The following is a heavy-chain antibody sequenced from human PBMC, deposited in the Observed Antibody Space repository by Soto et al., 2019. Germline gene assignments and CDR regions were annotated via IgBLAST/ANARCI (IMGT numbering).Heavy chain of an antibody. CDR3: AKDGYCSGGSCYYGMDV. CDR1: GGTFSSYA. Sequence: SVKVSCKASGGTFSSYAISWVRQAPGQGLEWMGGIIPIFGTANYAQKFQGRVTITADKSTSTAYMELSSLRSEDTAVYYCAKDGYCSGGSCYYGMDVWGQGTTVTVSS. J-gene: IGHJ6*02. D-gene: IGHD2-15*01. V-gene: IGHV1-69*06. CDR2: IIPIFGTA.